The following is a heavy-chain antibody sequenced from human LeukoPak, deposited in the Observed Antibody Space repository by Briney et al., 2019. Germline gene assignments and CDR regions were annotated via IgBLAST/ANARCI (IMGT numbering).Heavy chain of an antibody. CDR3: AKLGGQVGATFDY. J-gene: IGHJ4*02. CDR1: GFTFSSYG. V-gene: IGHV3-30*18. CDR2: ISYDGSNK. D-gene: IGHD1-26*01. Sequence: GGSLRLSCAASGFTFSSYGMHWVRQAPGKGLEWVAVISYDGSNKYYADSVKGRFTISRDNSKNTLYLQMNRLRAEDTAVYYCAKLGGQVGATFDYWGQGTLVTVSS.